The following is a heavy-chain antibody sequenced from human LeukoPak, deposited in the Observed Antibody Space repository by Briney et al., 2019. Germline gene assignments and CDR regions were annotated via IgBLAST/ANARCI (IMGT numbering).Heavy chain of an antibody. Sequence: QPGGFLLLSCAASGFTFKNYWMHWVRQAPGTGLVWVSRIDHDGSGTSYAASVKGRFTVSRDNAKSTLYLQMNTLRAEDTAVYYCVRHLPQTGYSYDYWGQGTLVTVSS. V-gene: IGHV3-74*01. CDR2: IDHDGSGT. CDR1: GFTFKNYW. D-gene: IGHD5-18*01. CDR3: VRHLPQTGYSYDY. J-gene: IGHJ4*02.